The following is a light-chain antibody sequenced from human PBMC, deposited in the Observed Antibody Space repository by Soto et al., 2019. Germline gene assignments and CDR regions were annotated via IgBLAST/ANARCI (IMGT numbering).Light chain of an antibody. CDR1: QTVNSVY. CDR2: GAS. J-gene: IGKJ4*01. Sequence: EIVLTQSPGTLSLSPGERATLSCSASQTVNSVYLAWYQQKPGQAPRLLIYGASSRATGIPDRFSGSGSGTDVTLTITRLEPEDFAVYYCQQYGSSPLTFGGGTKVEIK. V-gene: IGKV3-20*01. CDR3: QQYGSSPLT.